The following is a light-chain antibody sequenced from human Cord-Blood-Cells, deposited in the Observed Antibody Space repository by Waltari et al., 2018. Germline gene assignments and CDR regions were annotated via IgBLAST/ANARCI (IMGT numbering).Light chain of an antibody. V-gene: IGKV1-9*01. CDR3: EQLNSYPRS. J-gene: IGKJ2*01. CDR1: QGISSY. Sequence: IQLTQSPSSLSASVGDRVTRTCRASQGISSYLAWYQQKPGKAPKLLIYAASTLQSGVPSRFSGSGSGTDFTLTISSLQPEDFATYYCEQLNSYPRSFGQGTKLEIK. CDR2: AAS.